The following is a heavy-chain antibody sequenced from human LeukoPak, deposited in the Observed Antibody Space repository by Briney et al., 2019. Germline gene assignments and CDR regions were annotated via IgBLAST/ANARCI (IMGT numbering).Heavy chain of an antibody. CDR2: ISGSGGST. CDR1: GFTFSSYA. D-gene: IGHD2-15*01. V-gene: IGHV3-23*01. CDR3: AKDAGEYCSGGSCYSLGVVAFDI. J-gene: IGHJ3*02. Sequence: PGGSLRLSCAASGFTFSSYAMSRVRQAPGKGLEWVSAISGSGGSTYYADSVKGRFTISRDNSKNTLYLQMNSLRAEDTAVYYCAKDAGEYCSGGSCYSLGVVAFDIWGQGTMVTVSS.